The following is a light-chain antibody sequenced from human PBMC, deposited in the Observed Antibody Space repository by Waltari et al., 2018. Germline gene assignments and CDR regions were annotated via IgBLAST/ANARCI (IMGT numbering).Light chain of an antibody. J-gene: IGKJ2*01. CDR1: QSVSSSY. V-gene: IGKV3-20*01. Sequence: QSPGTLSLSPGERATLSCRASQSVSSSYLAWYQQKPGQAPRLLIYGASSRATGIPDRFSGSGSGTDFTLTISRLEPEDFAVYYCQQYGSSPRYTFGQGTKLEIK. CDR3: QQYGSSPRYT. CDR2: GAS.